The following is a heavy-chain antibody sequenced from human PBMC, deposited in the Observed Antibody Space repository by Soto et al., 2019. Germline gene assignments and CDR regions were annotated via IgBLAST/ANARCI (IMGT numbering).Heavy chain of an antibody. D-gene: IGHD3-22*01. V-gene: IGHV3-33*01. CDR3: ARGWGVITTPFDY. CDR1: GFTFSSYG. CDR2: IWYDGSNK. Sequence: PGGSLRLSCAASGFTFSSYGMHWVRQAPGKGLEWVAVIWYDGSNKYYADSVKGRFTISRDNSKNTLYLQMNSLRAEDTAVYYCARGWGVITTPFDYWGQGSLVTVSS. J-gene: IGHJ4*02.